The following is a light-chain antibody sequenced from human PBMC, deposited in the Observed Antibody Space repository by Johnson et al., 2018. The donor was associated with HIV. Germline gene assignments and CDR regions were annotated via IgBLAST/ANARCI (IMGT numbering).Light chain of an antibody. J-gene: IGLJ1*01. CDR2: ENI. Sequence: QSALTQPPSVSAAPGQKVTISCSGGSSNIGKNYVSWYQQLPGTAPKLLIYENIKRPSGIPDRFSGSKSGTSGTLGITGLQTGDEADYYCGSWDSSLSAYVFGTGTKVTVL. CDR1: SSNIGKNY. V-gene: IGLV1-51*02. CDR3: GSWDSSLSAYV.